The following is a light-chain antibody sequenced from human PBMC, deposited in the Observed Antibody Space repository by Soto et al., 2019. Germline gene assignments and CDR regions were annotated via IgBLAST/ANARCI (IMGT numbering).Light chain of an antibody. J-gene: IGKJ1*01. CDR1: QSVRTN. V-gene: IGKV3-15*01. CDR2: GAS. CDR3: QQYGGSPT. Sequence: EIVMTQSPVTLSVSPGERVTLSCRASQSVRTNLAWYQQKPGQAPRLLIYGASARATGIPARISGNGSGTEFSLTISSLQSEDFAVYYCQQYGGSPTFGQGTKVDIK.